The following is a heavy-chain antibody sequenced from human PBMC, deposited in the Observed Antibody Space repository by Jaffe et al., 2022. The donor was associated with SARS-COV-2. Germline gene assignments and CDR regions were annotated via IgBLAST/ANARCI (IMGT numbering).Heavy chain of an antibody. CDR3: ARVRLSSYGMDV. Sequence: EVQLVESGGGLVKPGGSLRLSCAASGFTFSSYSMNWVRQAPGKGLEWVSSISSSSSYIYYADSVKGRFTISRDNAKNSLYLQMNSLRAEDTAVYYCARVRLSSYGMDVWGQGTTVTVSS. V-gene: IGHV3-21*01. D-gene: IGHD1-1*01. CDR2: ISSSSSYI. J-gene: IGHJ6*02. CDR1: GFTFSSYS.